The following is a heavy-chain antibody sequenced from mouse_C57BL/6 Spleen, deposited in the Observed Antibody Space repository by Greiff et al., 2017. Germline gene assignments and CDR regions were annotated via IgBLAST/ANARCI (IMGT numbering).Heavy chain of an antibody. CDR2: INPSTGGT. CDR1: GYSFTGYY. CDR3: ARGSYGSIDY. J-gene: IGHJ2*01. V-gene: IGHV1-42*01. D-gene: IGHD1-1*01. Sequence: VQLQQSGPELVKPGASVTISCTASGYSFTGYYMNWVKQSPEKSLEWIGEINPSTGGTTYNPKFKAKATLTVDKSSSPAYMQLKSLTSEDSAVYYCARGSYGSIDYWGQGTTLTVSS.